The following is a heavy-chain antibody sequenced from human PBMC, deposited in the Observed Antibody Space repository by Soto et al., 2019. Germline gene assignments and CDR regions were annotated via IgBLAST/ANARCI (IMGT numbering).Heavy chain of an antibody. CDR1: GFTFSSYA. J-gene: IGHJ4*02. Sequence: SLRLSCAASGFTFSSYAMHWVRQAPGKGLEWVAVISYDGSNKYYADSVKGRFTISRDNSKNTLYLQMNSLRAEDTAVYYCARGGPYYYDSSGYYYDFDYWGQGTLVTVSS. CDR2: ISYDGSNK. V-gene: IGHV3-30-3*01. CDR3: ARGGPYYYDSSGYYYDFDY. D-gene: IGHD3-22*01.